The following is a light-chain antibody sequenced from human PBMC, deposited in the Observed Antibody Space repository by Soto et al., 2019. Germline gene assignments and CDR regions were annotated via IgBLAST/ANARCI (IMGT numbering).Light chain of an antibody. CDR2: YDS. Sequence: SYELTQPPSVSVAPGKTARITCGGNNNGSKSVHWYQQKPGQAPVLVIYYDSDRPSGIPERFSGSNSGNTATLTISRVEAGDEAGYCCQVWDSSSDHVVFGGGTKLTVL. CDR1: NNGSKS. J-gene: IGLJ2*01. V-gene: IGLV3-21*04. CDR3: QVWDSSSDHVV.